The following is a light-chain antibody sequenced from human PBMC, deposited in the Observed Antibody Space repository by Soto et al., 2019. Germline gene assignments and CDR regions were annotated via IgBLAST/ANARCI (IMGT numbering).Light chain of an antibody. CDR1: QTISKY. J-gene: IGKJ1*01. CDR3: QQSYSSPE. CDR2: AAS. V-gene: IGKV1-39*01. Sequence: DVQMTQSPSSLSASVGDRVTITCRTSQTISKYLNWYQQKPGKAPKLLIYAASSLQSGVPSRFSGSGSETDFTLTISSLQPEDFATYYCQQSYSSPEFGQGTKVEIK.